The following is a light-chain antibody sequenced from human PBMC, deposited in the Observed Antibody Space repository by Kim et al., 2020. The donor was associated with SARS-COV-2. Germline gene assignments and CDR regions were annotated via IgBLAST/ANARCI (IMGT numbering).Light chain of an antibody. CDR1: QTVLYNSNNKNY. CDR3: QQYYSTPPS. Sequence: DIVMTQSPDSLAVSLGERATLNCKSSQTVLYNSNNKNYLAWYQQKPGQAPKLLIYWASIRESAVSDRFSGSGSETDFTLTISSLQAEDVAVYYCQQYYSTPPSFGQGTKLEI. V-gene: IGKV4-1*01. J-gene: IGKJ2*03. CDR2: WAS.